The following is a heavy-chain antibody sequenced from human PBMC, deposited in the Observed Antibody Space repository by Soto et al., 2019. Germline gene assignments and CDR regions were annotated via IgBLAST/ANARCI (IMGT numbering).Heavy chain of an antibody. J-gene: IGHJ6*03. CDR2: INHSGST. D-gene: IGHD2-2*01. V-gene: IGHV4-34*01. CDR3: ARSEPAASTLYYYYYMDV. CDR1: GGSFSGYY. Sequence: SETLSLTCAVYGGSFSGYYWSWIRQPPGKGLEWIGEINHSGSTNYNPSLKSRVTISVDTSKNQFSLKLSSVTAADTAVYYCARSEPAASTLYYYYYMDVWGKGTTVTVSS.